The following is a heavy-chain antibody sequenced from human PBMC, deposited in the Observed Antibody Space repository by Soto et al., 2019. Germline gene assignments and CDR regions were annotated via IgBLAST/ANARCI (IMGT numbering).Heavy chain of an antibody. J-gene: IGHJ6*02. V-gene: IGHV4-34*01. CDR1: GGSFSGYY. CDR2: INHSGST. D-gene: IGHD6-19*01. CDR3: ARDEQWLVMGDYYYGMDV. Sequence: SETLSLTCAVYGGSFSGYYWSWIRQPPGKGLEWIGEINHSGSTNYNPSLKSRVTISVDTSKNQFSLKLSSVTAADTAVYYCARDEQWLVMGDYYYGMDVWGQGTTVALSS.